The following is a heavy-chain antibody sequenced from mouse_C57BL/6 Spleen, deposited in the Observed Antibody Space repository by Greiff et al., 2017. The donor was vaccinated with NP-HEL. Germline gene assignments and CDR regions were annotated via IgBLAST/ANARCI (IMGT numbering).Heavy chain of an antibody. CDR2: INPGSGGT. CDR1: GYAFTNYL. V-gene: IGHV1-54*01. D-gene: IGHD2-4*01. CDR3: ARSLIYYDYEGYFGY. Sequence: QVQLKESGAELVRPGTSVKVSCKASGYAFTNYLIEWVKQRPGQGLEWIGVINPGSGGTNYNEKFTGKATLTADKSSSTAYMQLSSLTSEVSSVYICARSLIYYDYEGYFGYWGQGTTLTVSS. J-gene: IGHJ2*01.